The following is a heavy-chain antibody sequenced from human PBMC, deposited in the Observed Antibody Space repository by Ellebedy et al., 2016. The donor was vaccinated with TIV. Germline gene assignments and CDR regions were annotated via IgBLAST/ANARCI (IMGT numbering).Heavy chain of an antibody. D-gene: IGHD6-19*01. CDR3: ARDQWLGRAYYFDS. CDR1: GFTFSNYW. V-gene: IGHV3-7*01. Sequence: GESLKISCAASGFTFSNYWMSWVRQAPGKGLEWVANIKQDGSEKYYVDSVKGRFSISRDNAKNSLYVQMNSLRDEDTAVYYCARDQWLGRAYYFDSWGQGNLVTVSS. J-gene: IGHJ4*02. CDR2: IKQDGSEK.